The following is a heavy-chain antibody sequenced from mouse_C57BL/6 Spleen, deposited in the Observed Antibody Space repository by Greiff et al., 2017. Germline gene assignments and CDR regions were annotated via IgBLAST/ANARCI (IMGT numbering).Heavy chain of an antibody. J-gene: IGHJ2*01. CDR1: GYTFTSYW. Sequence: QVQLQQPGAELVMPGASVKLSCKASGYTFTSYWMHWVKQRPGQGLEWIGEIDPSDSYTNYNQKFKGKSTLTVDKSSSTAYMQLSSLTSEDAAVYYCARWAALATNFDYWGQGTTLTVSS. D-gene: IGHD3-1*01. CDR2: IDPSDSYT. V-gene: IGHV1-69*01. CDR3: ARWAALATNFDY.